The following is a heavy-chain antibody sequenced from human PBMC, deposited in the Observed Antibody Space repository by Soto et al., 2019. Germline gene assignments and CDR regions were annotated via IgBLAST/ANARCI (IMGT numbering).Heavy chain of an antibody. V-gene: IGHV4-34*01. CDR1: GGSFSGYY. D-gene: IGHD3-9*01. J-gene: IGHJ2*01. Sequence: QVQLQQWGAGPLRPLETLSLTCGVSGGSFSGYYWAWIRQSPGKGLEWIGEINDRGSINYNPYLKRRVRISVETSKNHYSLNLRSVTAADTAVYYCARESHDILTGPPWVWYFDLWGRGTLVTVSS. CDR2: INDRGSI. CDR3: ARESHDILTGPPWVWYFDL.